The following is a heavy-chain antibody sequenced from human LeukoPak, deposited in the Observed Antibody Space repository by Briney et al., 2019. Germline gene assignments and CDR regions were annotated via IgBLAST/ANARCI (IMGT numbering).Heavy chain of an antibody. CDR2: VDPEDGET. CDR1: GYTFTDYY. Sequence: ASVKVSCKVSGYTFTDYYMHWVQQAPGKGLEWMGLVDPEDGETIYAEKFQGRVTITADTSTDTAYMELSSLRSEDTAVYYCATESGYCICTSGYALLDYWGKGILVTVSS. D-gene: IGHD2-2*03. CDR3: ATESGYCICTSGYALLDY. J-gene: IGHJ4*02. V-gene: IGHV1-69-2*01.